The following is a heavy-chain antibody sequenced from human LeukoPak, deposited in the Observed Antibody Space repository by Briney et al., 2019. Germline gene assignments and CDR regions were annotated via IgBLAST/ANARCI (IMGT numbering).Heavy chain of an antibody. Sequence: GGSLRLSCAASGFTFSSYAMSWVRQAPGKGLEWVSAISGSGGSTYYADSVKGRFTISRDNSKNTLYLQMNSLRAEDTAVYYCAKVGCSYGSFHTIDYWGQGTLVTVSS. J-gene: IGHJ4*02. CDR3: AKVGCSYGSFHTIDY. CDR2: ISGSGGST. V-gene: IGHV3-23*01. CDR1: GFTFSSYA. D-gene: IGHD5-18*01.